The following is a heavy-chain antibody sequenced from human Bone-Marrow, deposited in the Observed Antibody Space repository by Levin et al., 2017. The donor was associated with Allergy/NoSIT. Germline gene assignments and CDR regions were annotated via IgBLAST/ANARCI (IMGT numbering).Heavy chain of an antibody. CDR3: TTDRDPTVTRDAFDI. CDR1: GFTFSNAW. J-gene: IGHJ3*02. Sequence: GGSLRLSCAASGFTFSNAWMSWVRQAPGKGLEWVGRIKSKTDGGTTDYAAPVKGRFTISRDDSKNTLYLQMNSLKTEDTAVYYCTTDRDPTVTRDAFDIWGQGTMVTVSS. CDR2: IKSKTDGGTT. D-gene: IGHD4-17*01. V-gene: IGHV3-15*01.